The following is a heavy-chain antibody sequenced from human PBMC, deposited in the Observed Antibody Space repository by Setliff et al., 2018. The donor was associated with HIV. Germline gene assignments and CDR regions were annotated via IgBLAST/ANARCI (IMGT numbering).Heavy chain of an antibody. V-gene: IGHV1-3*01. CDR1: GYTFTSYA. CDR2: SNAGNGNT. J-gene: IGHJ4*02. CDR3: SRGVIRGVISQGGLDY. D-gene: IGHD3-10*01. Sequence: ASVKVSCKASGYTFTSYAMHWVRQAPGQRLEWMGWSNAGNGNTKYSQKFQGRVTITRDTSASTAYMELSSLRSEDTAVYYCSRGVIRGVISQGGLDYWGPGTLVTVSS.